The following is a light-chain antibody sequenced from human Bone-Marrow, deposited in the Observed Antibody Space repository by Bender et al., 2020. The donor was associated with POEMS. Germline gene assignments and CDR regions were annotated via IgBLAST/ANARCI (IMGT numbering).Light chain of an antibody. V-gene: IGLV3-10*01. J-gene: IGLJ2*01. CDR3: HLWDSSGDHHV. CDR1: ALPKKY. CDR2: EDS. Sequence: SFELTQPPSVSVSPGQTAKITCSGDALPKKYAYWYQQKSGQAPVLVIYEDSNRPSGISERFSGSNSGNTATLTINRVEAGDEADYYCHLWDSSGDHHVFGGGTKLTVL.